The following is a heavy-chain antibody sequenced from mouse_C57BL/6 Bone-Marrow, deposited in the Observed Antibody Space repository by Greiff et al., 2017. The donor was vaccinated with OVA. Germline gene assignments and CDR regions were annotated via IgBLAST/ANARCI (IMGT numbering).Heavy chain of an antibody. D-gene: IGHD1-1*02. CDR3: ARRGDGVGWYFGV. J-gene: IGHJ1*03. CDR2: IFPGSGST. Sequence: QVQLQQSGPGLVKPGASVKISCKASGYTFTDYCINWVKQTPGQGLEWIGWIFPGSGSTYYTEKFKGPATLTVDNSSSTACLLLISLTSEDSAVYCCARRGDGVGWYFGVWCTGTTVTVSA. CDR1: GYTFTDYC. V-gene: IGHV1-75*01.